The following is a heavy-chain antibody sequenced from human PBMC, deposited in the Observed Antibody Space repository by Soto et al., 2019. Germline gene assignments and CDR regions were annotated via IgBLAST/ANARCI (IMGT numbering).Heavy chain of an antibody. CDR1: GGSISSSSYY. CDR2: IYYSGST. Sequence: SETLSLTCTVSGGSISSSSYYWGWIRQPPGKGLEWIGSIYYSGSTYYNPSLKSRVTISVDTSKNQFSLKLSSVTAADTAVYYCARLQIMKQGYSSSWYPEVVDYWGQGTLVTVSS. D-gene: IGHD6-13*01. J-gene: IGHJ4*02. V-gene: IGHV4-39*01. CDR3: ARLQIMKQGYSSSWYPEVVDY.